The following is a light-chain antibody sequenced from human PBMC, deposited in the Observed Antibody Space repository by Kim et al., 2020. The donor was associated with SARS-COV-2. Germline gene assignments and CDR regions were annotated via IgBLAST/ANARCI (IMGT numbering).Light chain of an antibody. V-gene: IGKV1-9*01. CDR3: QQLNSYPRT. CDR1: QGISSY. CDR2: AAS. Sequence: DIQLTQSPSFLSASVGDRVTITCRASQGISSYLAWYQQKPGKAPKLLIYAASTLQSGVPSRFSGSGSGTEFTLTISSLQPEDFATYDCQQLNSYPRTFGGGTKVDIK. J-gene: IGKJ4*01.